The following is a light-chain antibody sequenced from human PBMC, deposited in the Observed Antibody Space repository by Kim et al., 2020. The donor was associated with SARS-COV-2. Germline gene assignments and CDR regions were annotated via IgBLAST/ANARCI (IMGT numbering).Light chain of an antibody. J-gene: IGKJ2*01. CDR3: QQYGSLMYT. CDR1: QTVSSNS. Sequence: EIVLTQSPGTLSLSPGERATLSCRASQTVSSNSVAWYQQRPGQAPSLLISRTSARATGIPDRFSGSGRGTDFTLTISRLEPEDFAVYYCQQYGSLMYTFGQGTKLEIK. CDR2: RTS. V-gene: IGKV3-20*01.